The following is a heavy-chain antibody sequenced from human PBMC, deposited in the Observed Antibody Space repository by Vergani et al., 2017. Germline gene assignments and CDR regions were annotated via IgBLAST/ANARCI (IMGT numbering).Heavy chain of an antibody. CDR3: ARRGGDDEGDACRSGYFDS. J-gene: IGHJ4*02. D-gene: IGHD2-21*01. V-gene: IGHV4-31*03. CDR1: GDSISSGVYY. Sequence: QVQLQESGPGLVKPSQTLSLTCSVSGDSISSGVYYWNWIRQHPGKGLEWIGYSYSTGSTHHNPSLRRRINMSVDTSKNQFSLKLNSVTAADTAMYYCARRGGDDEGDACRSGYFDSWGPGILVTVSS. CDR2: SYSTGST.